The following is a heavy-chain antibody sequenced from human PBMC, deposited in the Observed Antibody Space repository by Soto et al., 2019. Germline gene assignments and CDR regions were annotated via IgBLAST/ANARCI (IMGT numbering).Heavy chain of an antibody. CDR3: TRDASRDSSARGWFDP. Sequence: GGSLRLSCAASGFTFRSFTMNWVRQAPGKGLEWVSTISSNSAYIYYTDALRGRFTISRDNAKNSLHLQMNSLRAEDTAVYYCTRDASRDSSARGWFDPWGPGTLVTAPQ. CDR1: GFTFRSFT. CDR2: ISSNSAYI. J-gene: IGHJ5*02. V-gene: IGHV3-21*01. D-gene: IGHD6-13*01.